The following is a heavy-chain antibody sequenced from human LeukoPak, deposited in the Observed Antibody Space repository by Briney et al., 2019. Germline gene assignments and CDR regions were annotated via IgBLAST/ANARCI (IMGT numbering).Heavy chain of an antibody. CDR1: GFTFSNYN. Sequence: PGGSLRLSCEASGFTFSNYNMNWVRQAPGKGLEWLSYISGSATTMYSADSVKGRFTISRDNAKNSLYLQMNSLRAEDTAIYFCARDLISGATKSYYGMDVWGQGTTVIVSS. V-gene: IGHV3-48*01. CDR3: ARDLISGATKSYYGMDV. D-gene: IGHD1-26*01. CDR2: ISGSATTM. J-gene: IGHJ6*02.